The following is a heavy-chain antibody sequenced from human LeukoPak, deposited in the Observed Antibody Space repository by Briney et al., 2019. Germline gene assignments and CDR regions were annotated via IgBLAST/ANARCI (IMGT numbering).Heavy chain of an antibody. J-gene: IGHJ5*02. D-gene: IGHD6-13*01. Sequence: SVKVSCKASGGTFSSYAISWVRQAPGQGLEWMGRIIPILGIANYAQKFQARVTITADKSTSTAYMELSSLRSEDTAVYYCASEQQLVRIFPYRWFDPWGQGTLVTVSS. CDR2: IIPILGIA. V-gene: IGHV1-69*04. CDR3: ASEQQLVRIFPYRWFDP. CDR1: GGTFSSYA.